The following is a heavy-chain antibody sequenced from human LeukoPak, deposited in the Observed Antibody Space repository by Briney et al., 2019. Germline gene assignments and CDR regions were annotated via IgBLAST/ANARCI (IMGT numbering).Heavy chain of an antibody. CDR2: IIPIFGTA. V-gene: IGHV1-69*01. Sequence: SVKVSCKASGGTFSSYAISWVRQAPGQGLEWMGGIIPIFGTANYAQKFQGRVTITADESTSTAYMELSSLRSEDTAVYYCARVDWNDGWFDHWGQGTLVTVSS. CDR1: GGTFSSYA. D-gene: IGHD1-1*01. CDR3: ARVDWNDGWFDH. J-gene: IGHJ5*02.